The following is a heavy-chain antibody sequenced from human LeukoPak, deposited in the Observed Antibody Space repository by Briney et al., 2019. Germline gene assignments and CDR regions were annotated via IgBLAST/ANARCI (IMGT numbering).Heavy chain of an antibody. Sequence: PGGSLRLSCAASGFTFSSYAMSWVRQAPGKGLEWVSAISGSGGSTYYADSVKGRFTISRDNSKNTLYLQMNSLRAEGTAVYYCAKDVPPYYYDSSGHPYFDYWGQGTLVTVSS. CDR2: ISGSGGST. D-gene: IGHD3-22*01. CDR3: AKDVPPYYYDSSGHPYFDY. J-gene: IGHJ4*02. CDR1: GFTFSSYA. V-gene: IGHV3-23*01.